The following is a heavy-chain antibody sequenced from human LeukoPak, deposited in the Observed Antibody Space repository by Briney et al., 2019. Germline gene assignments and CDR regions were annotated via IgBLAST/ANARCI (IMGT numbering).Heavy chain of an antibody. CDR2: INPNSGGT. CDR3: ATPFPLRTVTTSQFDY. Sequence: ASVKVSCKASGYTFTGYYMHWVRQAPGQGLEWMGWINPNSGGTNYAQKFQGRVTMTRDTSISTAYMELGRLRSDDTAVYYCATPFPLRTVTTSQFDYWGQGTLVTVSS. J-gene: IGHJ4*02. D-gene: IGHD4-17*01. V-gene: IGHV1-2*02. CDR1: GYTFTGYY.